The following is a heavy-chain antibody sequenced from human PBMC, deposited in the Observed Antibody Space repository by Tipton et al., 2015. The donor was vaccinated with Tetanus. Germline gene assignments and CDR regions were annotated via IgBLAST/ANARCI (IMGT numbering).Heavy chain of an antibody. CDR3: ARRRSGYFAPFDY. Sequence: TLSLTCTVSGGSIRGGTFYWGWIRQPPGKGLEWIGSIYDSGDTYYIPSLKSRVTISVDTSKNQFSLNLNSMAAADTGVCYCARRRSGYFAPFDYWGQGILVTVS. V-gene: IGHV4-39*01. CDR2: IYDSGDT. J-gene: IGHJ4*02. D-gene: IGHD3-3*01. CDR1: GGSIRGGTFY.